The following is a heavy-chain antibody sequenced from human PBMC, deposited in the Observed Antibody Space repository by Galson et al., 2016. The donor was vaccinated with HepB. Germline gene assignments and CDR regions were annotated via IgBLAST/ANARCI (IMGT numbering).Heavy chain of an antibody. CDR1: GDSVSSNSAV. Sequence: CAISGDSVSSNSAVWNWIRQSPSRGLEWLGRTFYKSKWYNDYAVSVKSRITVNAGTSKNQFTLHLNSVTPDDTAVYYFTRGFEYSSGWYYFDHWGQGTLVTVSS. V-gene: IGHV6-1*01. CDR3: TRGFEYSSGWYYFDH. J-gene: IGHJ4*02. D-gene: IGHD6-19*01. CDR2: TFYKSKWYN.